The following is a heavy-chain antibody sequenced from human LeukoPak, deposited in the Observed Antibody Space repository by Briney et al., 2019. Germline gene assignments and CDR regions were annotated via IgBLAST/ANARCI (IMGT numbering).Heavy chain of an antibody. J-gene: IGHJ6*03. CDR2: IYPGDSDT. Sequence: GESLKISCKGSGYSFTSYWIGWVRQMPGKGLEWMGTIYPGDSDTRYSPSFQGHVTISADKSISTAYLQWSSLKASDTAMYYCARHTADTAVGTGDYYYYYMDDWGKGTTVTVSS. CDR3: ARHTADTAVGTGDYYYYYMDD. V-gene: IGHV5-51*01. D-gene: IGHD5-18*01. CDR1: GYSFTSYW.